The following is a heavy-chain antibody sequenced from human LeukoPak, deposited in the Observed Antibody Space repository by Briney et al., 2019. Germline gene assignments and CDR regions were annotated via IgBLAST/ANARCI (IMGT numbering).Heavy chain of an antibody. D-gene: IGHD6-19*01. CDR1: GFTFNNYA. CDR3: VKDSVVVAGLVNYFDY. V-gene: IGHV3-23*01. J-gene: IGHJ4*02. Sequence: GGSLRLSCVASGFTFNNYAMSWVRQAPGKGLEWVSAISGSGGDTFYTDSVKGRFTISRDNSKNTLYLQMKGLRAEDTAVYYCVKDSVVVAGLVNYFDYWGQGTLVTVSS. CDR2: ISGSGGDT.